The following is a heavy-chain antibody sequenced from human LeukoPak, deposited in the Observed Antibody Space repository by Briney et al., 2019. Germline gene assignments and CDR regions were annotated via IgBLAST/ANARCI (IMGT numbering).Heavy chain of an antibody. CDR1: GFTVSDYS. V-gene: IGHV3-21*01. Sequence: GGSLRLSCAASGFTVSDYSMAWVRQAPGKGLEWVSSISSSSSYIYYADSVKGRFTISRDNAKNSLYLQMNSLRAEDTAVYYCARAYSSGSPFDYWGQGTLVTVSS. D-gene: IGHD6-19*01. J-gene: IGHJ4*02. CDR2: ISSSSSYI. CDR3: ARAYSSGSPFDY.